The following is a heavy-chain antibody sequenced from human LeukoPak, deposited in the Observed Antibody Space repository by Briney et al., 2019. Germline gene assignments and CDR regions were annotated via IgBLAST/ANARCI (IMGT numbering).Heavy chain of an antibody. CDR1: GYTFSSYG. D-gene: IGHD4-17*01. J-gene: IGHJ4*02. Sequence: GASVKVSCKASGYTFSSYGVSWVRQAPVQGLEWMVLISAYNANTNYAQKVQGRVTMTTDTSTSTAYMDLRSLRSDDTSVYYCARTIDYGDSEVLDYWGQGTLVTVSS. V-gene: IGHV1-18*01. CDR3: ARTIDYGDSEVLDY. CDR2: ISAYNANT.